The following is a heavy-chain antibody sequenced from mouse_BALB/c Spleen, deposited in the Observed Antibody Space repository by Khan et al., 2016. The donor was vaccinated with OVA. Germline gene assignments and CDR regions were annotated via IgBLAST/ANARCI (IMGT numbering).Heavy chain of an antibody. CDR1: GYSITSDYA. D-gene: IGHD2-3*01. CDR2: ISYSGST. CDR3: ARDGSRYNYAMDY. J-gene: IGHJ4*01. Sequence: EVKLLESGPGLVKPSQSLSLTCTVTGYSITSDYAWNWIRQFPGNKLEWMGYISYSGSTSYNPSLKSRISITRDPSKNQFFLQLNSVTTEDTATYYCARDGSRYNYAMDYWGQGTAVTVSS. V-gene: IGHV3-2*02.